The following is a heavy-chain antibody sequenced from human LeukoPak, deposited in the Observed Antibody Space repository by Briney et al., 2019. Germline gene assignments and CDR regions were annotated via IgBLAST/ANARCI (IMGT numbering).Heavy chain of an antibody. Sequence: SVKVSCKASGGTFSSYAIGWVRQAPGQGLEWMGGIIPIFGTANYAQKFQGRVTITADESTSTAYMELSSLRSEDTAVYYCARRVVVVVAATGYYYYGMDVWGQGTTVTVSS. CDR1: GGTFSSYA. D-gene: IGHD2-15*01. CDR2: IIPIFGTA. J-gene: IGHJ6*02. V-gene: IGHV1-69*13. CDR3: ARRVVVVVAATGYYYYGMDV.